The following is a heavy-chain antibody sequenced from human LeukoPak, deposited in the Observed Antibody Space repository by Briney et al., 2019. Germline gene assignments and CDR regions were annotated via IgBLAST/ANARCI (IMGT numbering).Heavy chain of an antibody. J-gene: IGHJ4*02. CDR2: ISYDGSNK. V-gene: IGHV3-30*04. CDR1: GFTFRSYA. Sequence: GGSLRLSCAASGFTFRSYAMHWVRQAPGKGLEWEAAISYDGSNKNYADSVKGRFTISRDNSKNTLYLQMNSLRAEDTPVYYCARGVRIAVAGNIDYWGQGTLVTVSS. D-gene: IGHD6-19*01. CDR3: ARGVRIAVAGNIDY.